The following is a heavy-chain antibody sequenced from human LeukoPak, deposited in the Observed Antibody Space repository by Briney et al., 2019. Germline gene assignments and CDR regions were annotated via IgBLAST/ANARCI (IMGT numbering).Heavy chain of an antibody. V-gene: IGHV3-23*01. CDR2: ISGSGAST. CDR3: AKAPSRRLGFGVLSMDV. J-gene: IGHJ6*02. D-gene: IGHD3-10*01. CDR1: GCTFSTYA. Sequence: GESLRLFCAASGCTFSTYAMSWVRQAPGRGLEWVSTISGSGASTYYADSMKGRFTISRDNSKNTLYVQMNSLRAEDTAVYYCAKAPSRRLGFGVLSMDVWGPVTTVTVSS.